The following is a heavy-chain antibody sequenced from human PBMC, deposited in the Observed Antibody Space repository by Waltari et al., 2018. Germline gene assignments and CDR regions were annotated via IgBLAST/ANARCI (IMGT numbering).Heavy chain of an antibody. CDR3: VRGQNADY. V-gene: IGHV3-7*01. J-gene: IGHJ4*02. Sequence: EVDLVESGGGLVQPGESMTVACAAAGFTFISYWLTWVRQAPVWGLEWVANMNQDGNEINYVDSVKVRFTISRDNAKNSLYLQMNSLRAEDTALYYCVRGQNADYWGQGALVTVSS. CDR2: MNQDGNEI. CDR1: GFTFISYW.